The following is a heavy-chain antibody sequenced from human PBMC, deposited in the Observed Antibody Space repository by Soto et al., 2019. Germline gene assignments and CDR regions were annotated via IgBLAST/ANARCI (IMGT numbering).Heavy chain of an antibody. D-gene: IGHD4-17*01. J-gene: IGHJ6*02. Sequence: QVQVVESGGGVVQPGRSLRLSCAASRFIFSTYAMHWVRQAPGKGLEWVAGISYDGRNEYYADSVRGRFTISRHNPRNTLYLQMNSLRAEDTAVYYCARGSYGDYYYYYGMDVWGQGTTVTVSS. CDR3: ARGSYGDYYYYYGMDV. CDR1: RFIFSTYA. CDR2: ISYDGRNE. V-gene: IGHV3-30*04.